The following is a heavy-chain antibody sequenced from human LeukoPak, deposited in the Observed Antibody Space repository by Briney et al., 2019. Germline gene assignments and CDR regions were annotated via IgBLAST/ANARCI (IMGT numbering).Heavy chain of an antibody. V-gene: IGHV3-9*01. CDR3: ARELTVTTLFDY. Sequence: GRSLRLSCAASGFTFDDYAMPWVRQAPGKGLEWVSGISWNSGSIGYADSVKGRFTISRDNAKNSLYLQMNSLRAEDTAVYYCARELTVTTLFDYWGQGTLVTVSS. J-gene: IGHJ4*02. D-gene: IGHD4-17*01. CDR1: GFTFDDYA. CDR2: ISWNSGSI.